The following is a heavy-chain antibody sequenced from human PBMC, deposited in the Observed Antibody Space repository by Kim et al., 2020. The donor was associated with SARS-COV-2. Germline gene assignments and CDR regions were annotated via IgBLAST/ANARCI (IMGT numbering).Heavy chain of an antibody. CDR3: ARAGGSSSGWPLDY. D-gene: IGHD6-19*01. Sequence: NSVKGRLTISREHAKNSLYQQMNSLRAEDTAVYYCARAGGSSSGWPLDYWGQGTLVTVSS. V-gene: IGHV3-11*04. J-gene: IGHJ4*02.